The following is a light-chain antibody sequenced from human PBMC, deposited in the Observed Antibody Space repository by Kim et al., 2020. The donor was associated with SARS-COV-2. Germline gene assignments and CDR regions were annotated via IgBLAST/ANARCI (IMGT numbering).Light chain of an antibody. CDR2: KVS. V-gene: IGKV2-30*02. Sequence: EVVMTQSPLSLPVTLGLPASISCRSSQSLVHSDGHTYLSWFHQRPGQSPRRLLYKVSNRDSGVPDRFSGSGSDTAFTLKISRVEAEDVGVFYCVQGTHWPWTFGQGTKVDIK. J-gene: IGKJ1*01. CDR3: VQGTHWPWT. CDR1: QSLVHSDGHTY.